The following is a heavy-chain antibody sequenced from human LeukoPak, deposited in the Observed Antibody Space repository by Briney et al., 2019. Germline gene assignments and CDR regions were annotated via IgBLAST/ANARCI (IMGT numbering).Heavy chain of an antibody. Sequence: SVKLSCKVSGYTFTSYGISWVRQAPGQGLEWMGWISAYNGNTNYAQKLQGRVTMTTDTSTSTAYMELRSLRPDDTAVYYCARYCSGGSCLIDYRGQGTLVTVSS. V-gene: IGHV1-18*01. CDR2: ISAYNGNT. CDR1: GYTFTSYG. D-gene: IGHD2-15*01. J-gene: IGHJ4*02. CDR3: ARYCSGGSCLIDY.